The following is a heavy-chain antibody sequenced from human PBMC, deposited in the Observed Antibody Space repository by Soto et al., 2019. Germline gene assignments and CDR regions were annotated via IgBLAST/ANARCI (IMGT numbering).Heavy chain of an antibody. CDR3: PKAKAAGGRQRQVES. CDR2: LSSDGHSE. D-gene: IGHD6-13*01. Sequence: GGSPRLSCEASGFIFSRYRMHWVRQAPGKGLEWVAVLSSDGHSEYNEDSAKGRFTISRDTSKNTLSLQMHTPSHDDTAPYYCPKAKAAGGRQRQVESWGQGT. CDR1: GFIFSRYR. J-gene: IGHJ4*02. V-gene: IGHV3-30*18.